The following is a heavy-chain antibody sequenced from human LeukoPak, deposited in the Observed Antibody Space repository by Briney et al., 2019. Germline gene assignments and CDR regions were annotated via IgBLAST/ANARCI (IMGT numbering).Heavy chain of an antibody. Sequence: SETLSLNCAVSGGSISSSHWWSWVRQPPGKGLEWIVEIYYSGSTNYNPSLKIRVTISVYKSKNQFSLKLSSVTAADTAVYYCAILVGATTGDFDYWGQGTLVTVSS. D-gene: IGHD1-26*01. CDR1: GGSISSSHW. V-gene: IGHV4-4*02. CDR2: IYYSGST. J-gene: IGHJ4*02. CDR3: AILVGATTGDFDY.